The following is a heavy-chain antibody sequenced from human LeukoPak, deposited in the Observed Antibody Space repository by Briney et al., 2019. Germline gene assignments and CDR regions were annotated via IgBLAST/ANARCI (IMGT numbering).Heavy chain of an antibody. CDR1: GGSISSYY. Sequence: SETLSLTCTVSGGSISSYYWSWIRQPPGKGLEWIGYIYYSGSTNYNPSLKSRVTISVDTSKNQFSLKLSSVTPEDTALYYCAKSKAVAEMKGAFDIWGQGTMVTVSS. J-gene: IGHJ3*02. V-gene: IGHV4-59*01. D-gene: IGHD6-19*01. CDR2: IYYSGST. CDR3: AKSKAVAEMKGAFDI.